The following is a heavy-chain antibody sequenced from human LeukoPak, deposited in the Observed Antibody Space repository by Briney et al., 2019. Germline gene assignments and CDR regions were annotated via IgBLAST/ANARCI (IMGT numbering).Heavy chain of an antibody. V-gene: IGHV4-4*09. J-gene: IGHJ4*02. Sequence: SETLSLTCTVSGGSISSYYWSWIRQPPGKGLEWIGYIYTSGSTNYNPSLKSRVTISVDTSKNQLSLKLSSVTAADTAAYYCAGGRDFGVVIPDYWGQGTLVTVSS. CDR2: IYTSGST. D-gene: IGHD3-3*01. CDR1: GGSISSYY. CDR3: AGGRDFGVVIPDY.